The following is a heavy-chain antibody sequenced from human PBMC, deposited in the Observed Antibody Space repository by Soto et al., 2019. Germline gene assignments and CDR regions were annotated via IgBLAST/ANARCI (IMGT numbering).Heavy chain of an antibody. Sequence: GGSLRLSCAASGFTFSSYWMHWVRQAPGKGLVWVSRINSDGSSTSYVDSVKGRFTISRDNAKNTLYLQMNSLRAEDTAVYYCARDKTWLLYYMDVWGKGTTVTVSS. CDR2: INSDGSST. J-gene: IGHJ6*03. CDR1: GFTFSSYW. V-gene: IGHV3-74*01. D-gene: IGHD3-9*01. CDR3: ARDKTWLLYYMDV.